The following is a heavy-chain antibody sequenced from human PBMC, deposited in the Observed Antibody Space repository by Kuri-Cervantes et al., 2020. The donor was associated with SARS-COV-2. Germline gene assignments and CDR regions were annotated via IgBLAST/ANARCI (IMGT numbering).Heavy chain of an antibody. D-gene: IGHD3-10*01. CDR2: INHSGST. CDR1: GGSFSGYY. Sequence: SETLSLTCAVYGGSFSGYYWSWIRQPPGKGLEWIGEINHSGSTNYNPSLKSRVTISVDTSKNQFSLKLSSVTAADTAVYYCARVGVWFRELSPNYFDYWGQGTPVTVSS. CDR3: ARVGVWFRELSPNYFDY. V-gene: IGHV4-34*01. J-gene: IGHJ4*02.